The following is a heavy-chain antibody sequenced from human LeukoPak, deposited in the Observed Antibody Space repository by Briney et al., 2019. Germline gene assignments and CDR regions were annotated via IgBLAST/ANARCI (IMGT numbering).Heavy chain of an antibody. CDR2: IYYSGST. CDR3: ARAPRTSSGYYL. CDR1: GGSISSISYY. Sequence: SETLSLTCTVSGGSISSISYYWGWIRQPPGEGLEWIGYIYYSGSTNYNPSLKSRVTISVDTSKNQFSLKLSSVTAADTAVYYCARAPRTSSGYYLWGQGTLVTVSS. V-gene: IGHV4-61*05. D-gene: IGHD3-22*01. J-gene: IGHJ4*02.